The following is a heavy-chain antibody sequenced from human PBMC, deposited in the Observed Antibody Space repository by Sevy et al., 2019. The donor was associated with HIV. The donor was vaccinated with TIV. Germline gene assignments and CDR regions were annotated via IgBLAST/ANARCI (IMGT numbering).Heavy chain of an antibody. J-gene: IGHJ4*02. V-gene: IGHV3-30-3*01. Sequence: GGSLRLSCAASGFTFSSYAMHWVRQALGKGLEWVAVISYDGSNKYYADSVKGRFTISRDNSKNTLYLQMNSLRAEDTAVYYCARGRSSWLDYWGQGTLVTVSS. CDR3: ARGRSSWLDY. CDR1: GFTFSSYA. D-gene: IGHD6-13*01. CDR2: ISYDGSNK.